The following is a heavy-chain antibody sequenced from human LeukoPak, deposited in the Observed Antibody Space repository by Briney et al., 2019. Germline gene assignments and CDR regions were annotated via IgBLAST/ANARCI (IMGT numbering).Heavy chain of an antibody. CDR1: GGSIRSYY. Sequence: PSETLSLTCTVSGGSIRSYYGSWIRKPPGKGLVWIAYIYYSGSTNYNPSLKSRVTISIDTSKNQFSLKLSSVTAADTAVYYCARVYYANSYDYWFFDLWGRGTPVTVSS. J-gene: IGHJ2*01. CDR3: ARVYYANSYDYWFFDL. CDR2: IYYSGST. D-gene: IGHD2-2*01. V-gene: IGHV4-59*01.